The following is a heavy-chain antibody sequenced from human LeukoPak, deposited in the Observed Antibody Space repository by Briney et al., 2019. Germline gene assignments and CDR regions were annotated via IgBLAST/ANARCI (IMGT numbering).Heavy chain of an antibody. CDR2: ITGSGSST. Sequence: SGGSLRLSCAAFGFTFSNYAMSWVRQAPGKGLEWVSAITGSGSSTYYADSVKGQFSISRDNSKNTLYLQMNSLRADDTAVYYCAKWGDYDILTGYYVSDYWGQGTLVTVSS. CDR1: GFTFSNYA. V-gene: IGHV3-23*01. D-gene: IGHD3-9*01. J-gene: IGHJ4*02. CDR3: AKWGDYDILTGYYVSDY.